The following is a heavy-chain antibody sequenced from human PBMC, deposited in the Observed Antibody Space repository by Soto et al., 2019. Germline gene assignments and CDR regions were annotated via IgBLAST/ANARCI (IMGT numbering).Heavy chain of an antibody. V-gene: IGHV4-59*08. J-gene: IGHJ6*03. CDR2: IYYSGST. CDR1: GGSISSYY. D-gene: IGHD6-19*01. CDR3: ARLDVQGSGWPNYYYYYMDV. Sequence: SETLSLTCTVSGGSISSYYWSWIRQPPGKGLEWIGYIYYSGSTNYNPSLKSRVTISVDTSKNQFSLKLSSVTAADTAVYYCARLDVQGSGWPNYYYYYMDVWGKGTTVTVSS.